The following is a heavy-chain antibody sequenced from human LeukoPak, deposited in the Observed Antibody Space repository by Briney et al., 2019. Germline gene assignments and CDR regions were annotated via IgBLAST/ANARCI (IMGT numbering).Heavy chain of an antibody. J-gene: IGHJ4*02. CDR1: GYTFASYD. D-gene: IGHD4/OR15-4a*01. V-gene: IGHV1-8*01. CDR3: ARRVGDYGFSFFGY. Sequence: ASVKVSCKASGYTFASYDINWVRQATGQGLEWMGWMNPNSGNTGYAQKFQGRVTMTRNTSISTAYMELSSLRSEDTAVYYCARRVGDYGFSFFGYWGQGTLVTVSS. CDR2: MNPNSGNT.